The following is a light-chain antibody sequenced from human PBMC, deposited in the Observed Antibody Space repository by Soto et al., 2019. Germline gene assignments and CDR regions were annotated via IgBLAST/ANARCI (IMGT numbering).Light chain of an antibody. V-gene: IGLV2-14*01. J-gene: IGLJ3*02. CDR2: EVS. Sequence: QSVLTQPASVSGSPGQSITISCTGTSSDVGAYNYVSWYRQHPGKAPKLVIYEVSNRPSGISSRFSGSKSGNTASLTISGLQAEDEADYYCSSYTQFSTVVFGGGTKLTVL. CDR1: SSDVGAYNY. CDR3: SSYTQFSTVV.